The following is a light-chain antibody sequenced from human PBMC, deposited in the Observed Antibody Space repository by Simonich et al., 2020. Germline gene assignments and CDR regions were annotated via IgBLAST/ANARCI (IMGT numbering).Light chain of an antibody. Sequence: DIVMTQSPDSLAVSMGERATINFKSRQSFLSSSNNKHSLAWYQQKPGQPPKLLIYWASTRESGVPDRFSGSGSGTDFTLTSSSLQDEDVAVYYCQQYYSTPYTFGQGTKLEIK. CDR1: QSFLSSSNNKHS. CDR2: WAS. V-gene: IGKV4-1*01. CDR3: QQYYSTPYT. J-gene: IGKJ2*01.